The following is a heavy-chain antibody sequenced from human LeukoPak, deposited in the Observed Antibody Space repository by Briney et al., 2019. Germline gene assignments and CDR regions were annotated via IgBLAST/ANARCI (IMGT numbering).Heavy chain of an antibody. CDR2: INPNSGGT. CDR1: GYSFTSYG. J-gene: IGHJ4*02. D-gene: IGHD1-26*01. Sequence: ASVKVSCKASGYSFTSYGISWVRQAPGQGLEWMGWINPNSGGTNYAQKFQGRVTMTRDTSISTAYMDLSRLRSDDTAVYYCARGSIVGATFDYFDYWGQGTLVTVSS. V-gene: IGHV1-2*02. CDR3: ARGSIVGATFDYFDY.